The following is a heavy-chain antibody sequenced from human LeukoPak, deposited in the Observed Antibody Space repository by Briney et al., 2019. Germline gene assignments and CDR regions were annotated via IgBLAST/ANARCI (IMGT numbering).Heavy chain of an antibody. CDR3: ARTTDCSSTSCYGTFDY. J-gene: IGHJ4*02. Sequence: SETLSLTCSVSGGSTSSSAHYWSWIRQPAGKGLEWIGRIYTSGSTNYNPSLKSRVTISVDTSKNQFSLKLSSVTAADTAVYYCARTTDCSSTSCYGTFDYWGQGTLVTVSS. CDR2: IYTSGST. CDR1: GGSTSSSAHY. D-gene: IGHD2-2*01. V-gene: IGHV4-61*02.